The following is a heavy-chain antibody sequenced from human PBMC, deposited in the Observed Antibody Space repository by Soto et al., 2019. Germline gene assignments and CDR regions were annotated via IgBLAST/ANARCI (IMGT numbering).Heavy chain of an antibody. CDR3: RYYYGSGSYYKTGWFDP. J-gene: IGHJ5*02. CDR1: GGTFSSYT. D-gene: IGHD3-10*01. CDR2: IIPILGIA. Sequence: QVQLVQSGAEVKKPGSSVKVSCKASGGTFSSYTISWVRQAPGQGLEWMGRIIPILGIANYAQKFQGRVTITADKSTSTAYMELSSLRSEDTAVYYCRYYYGSGSYYKTGWFDPWGQGTLVTFSS. V-gene: IGHV1-69*02.